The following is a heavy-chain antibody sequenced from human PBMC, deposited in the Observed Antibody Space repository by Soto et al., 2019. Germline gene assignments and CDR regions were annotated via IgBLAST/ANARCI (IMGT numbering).Heavy chain of an antibody. CDR2: IRNKANSYTT. Sequence: GGSLRHSCAALWFTFIDHYMGWVRQAPGKGLEWVGRIRNKANSYTTEYAASVKGRFTISRDDSKNLLFLQMFSLKTEDTAVYYCSRAGILTTPYYFDYWGQGTLVTVSS. CDR3: SRAGILTTPYYFDY. V-gene: IGHV3-72*01. CDR1: WFTFIDHY. D-gene: IGHD2-21*01. J-gene: IGHJ4*01.